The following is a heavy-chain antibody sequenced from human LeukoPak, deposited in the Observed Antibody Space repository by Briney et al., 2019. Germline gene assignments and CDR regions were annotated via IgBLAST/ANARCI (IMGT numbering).Heavy chain of an antibody. D-gene: IGHD2-21*01. CDR1: GFTFSSYA. V-gene: IGHV3-23*01. CDR2: ISGSGGST. Sequence: GGSLRLSCAASGFTFSSYAMSWVRQAQGKGLERVSAISGSGGSTYYADSVKGRFTISRDNSKNTLYLQMNSLRAEDTAVYYCAKGVESWGPYYYFDYWGQGTLVTVSS. CDR3: AKGVESWGPYYYFDY. J-gene: IGHJ4*02.